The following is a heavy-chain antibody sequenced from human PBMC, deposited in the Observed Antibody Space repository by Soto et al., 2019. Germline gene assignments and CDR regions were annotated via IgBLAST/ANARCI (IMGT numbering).Heavy chain of an antibody. CDR2: PYYIGGH. CDR1: GDSFRNGDYS. Sequence: SGTLSLTCWGSGDSFRNGDYSWGWTPQPPGKGLDRIGQPYYIGGHYYNPSLQSRVTISMDTSKNQVSLNLTPLTAADTALYFGARAPYHDYGDSYYDYALDAWGPGLTVTVS. D-gene: IGHD4-17*01. CDR3: ARAPYHDYGDSYYDYALDA. J-gene: IGHJ6*02. V-gene: IGHV4-30-4*01.